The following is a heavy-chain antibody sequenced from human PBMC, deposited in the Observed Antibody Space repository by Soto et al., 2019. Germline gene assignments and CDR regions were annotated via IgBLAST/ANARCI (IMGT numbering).Heavy chain of an antibody. Sequence: QVQLVQSGAEVKKPGASVKVSCKASGYTFTGYYMHWVRQAPGQGLEWMGWINPNSGGTNYAQKFQGWVTMTRDTAISTASMELSRLRSDDTAVYYCARGYSSGWPEFDYWGQGTLVTVSS. V-gene: IGHV1-2*04. D-gene: IGHD6-19*01. CDR3: ARGYSSGWPEFDY. J-gene: IGHJ4*02. CDR2: INPNSGGT. CDR1: GYTFTGYY.